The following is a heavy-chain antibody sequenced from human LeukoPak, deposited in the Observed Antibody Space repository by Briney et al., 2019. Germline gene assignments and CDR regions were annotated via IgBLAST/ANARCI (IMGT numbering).Heavy chain of an antibody. V-gene: IGHV4-34*01. CDR2: INHSVSA. Sequence: SETLSLTCAVYVGSFSGYSWSWIRQPPGKGLEWIGEINHSVSANYNPSLKSRVAILVDTLKNQFSLKLTSVTAADTAVYYCARVGPDLDAFDIWGQGTMVTVSS. CDR3: ARVGPDLDAFDI. CDR1: VGSFSGYS. J-gene: IGHJ3*02. D-gene: IGHD1-14*01.